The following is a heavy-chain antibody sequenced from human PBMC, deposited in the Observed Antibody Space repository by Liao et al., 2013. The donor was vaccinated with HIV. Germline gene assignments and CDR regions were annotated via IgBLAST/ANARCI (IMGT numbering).Heavy chain of an antibody. CDR1: GGSISSGDYY. V-gene: IGHV4-30-4*08. CDR2: IYYSGST. Sequence: QLQLQESGPGLVKPSETLSLTCTVSGGSISSGDYYWSWIRQPPGKGLEWIGYIYYSGSTYYNPSLKSRVTISVDTSKNQFSLKLSSVTAADTAVYHCAREVGYYYYYMDVWGKGTTVTVSS. CDR3: AREVGYYYYYMDV. J-gene: IGHJ6*03.